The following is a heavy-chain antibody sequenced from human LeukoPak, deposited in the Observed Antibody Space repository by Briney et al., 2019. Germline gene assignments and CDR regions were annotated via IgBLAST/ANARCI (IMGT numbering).Heavy chain of an antibody. CDR3: AREVAGITMVRGAADY. Sequence: ASVKVSCKASGYTFTSYGISWVRQAPGQGLEWMGWISAYNGNTNYAQKLQGRVTMTTDTSTSTAYMELRSLRSDDTAVYYCAREVAGITMVRGAADYWGQGPLVTVSS. CDR2: ISAYNGNT. V-gene: IGHV1-18*01. J-gene: IGHJ4*02. CDR1: GYTFTSYG. D-gene: IGHD3-10*01.